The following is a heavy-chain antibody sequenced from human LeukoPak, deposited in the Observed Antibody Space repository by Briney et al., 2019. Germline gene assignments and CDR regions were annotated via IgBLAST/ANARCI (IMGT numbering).Heavy chain of an antibody. J-gene: IGHJ6*02. CDR3: AKAPAPYYYYYGMDV. CDR2: ISDNGVTR. Sequence: GGSLRLSCAASGFTFSSYVMDWVRQAPGKGLEWVSSISDNGVTRYYADSAKGRFTIPRDNSDNTVYLQMNSLRAEDTAIYYCAKAPAPYYYYYGMDVWGQGTAVTVSS. V-gene: IGHV3-23*01. CDR1: GFTFSSYV.